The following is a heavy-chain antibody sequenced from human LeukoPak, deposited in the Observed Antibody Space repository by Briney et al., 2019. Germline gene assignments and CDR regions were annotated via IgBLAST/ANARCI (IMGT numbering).Heavy chain of an antibody. CDR3: AKGATEGYYYYYGLDV. CDR2: INPKSGAT. Sequence: ASVKVSCKDSGYTFTGYYMHWVRQAPGQGLEWMGWINPKSGATTYAQKLQDRVTLTRDTSINTAYMDLSGLTSDDTAVFYCAKGATEGYYYYYGLDVWGQGTTVTVSS. V-gene: IGHV1-2*02. J-gene: IGHJ6*02. CDR1: GYTFTGYY.